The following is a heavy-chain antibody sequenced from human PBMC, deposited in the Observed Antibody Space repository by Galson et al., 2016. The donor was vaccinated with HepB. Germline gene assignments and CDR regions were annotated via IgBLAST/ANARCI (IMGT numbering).Heavy chain of an antibody. CDR3: ARRNVAPFDF. V-gene: IGHV4-39*01. Sequence: SETLSLTCTVSGGSIISNGYYWGWVHRPPGKGLEWIGPIYFSRTTYYNPPLKSRFPMSVDTSTNQFPLKLTSVTAAETAVYYCARRNVAPFDFWGQGPLVTVSS. CDR1: GGSIISNGYY. J-gene: IGHJ4*02. CDR2: IYFSRTT. D-gene: IGHD2-8*01.